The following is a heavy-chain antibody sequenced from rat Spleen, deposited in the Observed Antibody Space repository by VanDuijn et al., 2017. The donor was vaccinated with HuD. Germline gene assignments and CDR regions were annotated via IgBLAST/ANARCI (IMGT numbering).Heavy chain of an antibody. J-gene: IGHJ2*01. CDR1: GFTFSSSW. V-gene: IGHV5-35*01. CDR3: ARWRIFDYDGPITRYFDN. Sequence: EVQLVESGGGLVQPGSPLKLSCAVSGFTFSSSWLNWIRQAPGTGLEWVATMNPDGSSTYYPDTVKGRFVISKDNAKNTGYLQMNNLRSEDTAMDYCARWRIFDYDGPITRYFDNWGQGVMVTVSS. CDR2: MNPDGSST. D-gene: IGHD1-3*01.